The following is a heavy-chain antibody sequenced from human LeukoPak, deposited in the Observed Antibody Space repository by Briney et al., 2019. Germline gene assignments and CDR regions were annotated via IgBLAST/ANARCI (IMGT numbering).Heavy chain of an antibody. CDR2: IYTSGGT. Sequence: SETLSLTCTVSGGSISSYYWSWIRQPAGKGLEWIGRIYTSGGTNYNPSLKSRVTMSVDTSKNQFSLKLSSVTAADTAVYYCASALRVDTAMVMNYWGQGTLVTVSS. CDR3: ASALRVDTAMVMNY. D-gene: IGHD5-18*01. CDR1: GGSISSYY. J-gene: IGHJ4*02. V-gene: IGHV4-4*07.